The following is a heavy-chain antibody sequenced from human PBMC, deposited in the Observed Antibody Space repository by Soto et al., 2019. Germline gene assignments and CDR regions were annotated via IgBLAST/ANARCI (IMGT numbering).Heavy chain of an antibody. D-gene: IGHD4-17*01. J-gene: IGHJ6*03. Sequence: SETLSLTCTVSGGSISSYYWSWIRQPPGKGLEWIGYIYYSGSTNYNPSLKSRVTISVDTSKNQFSLKLSSVTAADTAVYYCARLSLGEKIESYPPPWYMDVWGKGTTVTVSS. V-gene: IGHV4-59*08. CDR1: GGSISSYY. CDR3: ARLSLGEKIESYPPPWYMDV. CDR2: IYYSGST.